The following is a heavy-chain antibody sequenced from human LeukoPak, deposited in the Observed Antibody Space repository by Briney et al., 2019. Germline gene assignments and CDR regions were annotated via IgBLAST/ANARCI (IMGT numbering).Heavy chain of an antibody. Sequence: PSETLSLTCAVYGGSFSGYYWSWIRQPPGKGLEWIGEINHSGSTNYNPSLKSRVTISVDTSKNQFSLKLSSVTVADTAVYYCARGIAAAGKYFDYWGQGTLVTVSS. D-gene: IGHD6-13*01. CDR1: GGSFSGYY. V-gene: IGHV4-34*01. CDR3: ARGIAAAGKYFDY. J-gene: IGHJ4*02. CDR2: INHSGST.